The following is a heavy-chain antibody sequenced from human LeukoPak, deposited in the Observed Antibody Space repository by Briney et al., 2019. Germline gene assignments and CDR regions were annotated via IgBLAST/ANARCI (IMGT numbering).Heavy chain of an antibody. Sequence: GGSLRLSCAASGFTVSNNYMSWVRQAPGKGLEWVSIIYTAGSTYYADSVKGRFAISRDNSKNTVYLQMNSLRAEDAAVYYCANGKSEDNSGWPRGTFWGQGTLVTVSS. CDR2: IYTAGST. V-gene: IGHV3-53*01. J-gene: IGHJ4*02. CDR1: GFTVSNNY. D-gene: IGHD5-12*01. CDR3: ANGKSEDNSGWPRGTF.